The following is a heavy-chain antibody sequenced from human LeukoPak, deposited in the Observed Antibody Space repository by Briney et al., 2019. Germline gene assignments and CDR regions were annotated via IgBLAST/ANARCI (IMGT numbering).Heavy chain of an antibody. D-gene: IGHD6-19*01. V-gene: IGHV4-4*09. CDR2: IYNGVPT. Sequence: SETLSLTCTASGAPISRFYWSWVRQPPGKGLEWIGNIYNGVPTFFNPSLHSRVTLSVDMSKTQFSLQLASVTAADTAIYYCVQSTGWPGFDYWGQGILVSVSS. CDR1: GAPISRFY. J-gene: IGHJ4*02. CDR3: VQSTGWPGFDY.